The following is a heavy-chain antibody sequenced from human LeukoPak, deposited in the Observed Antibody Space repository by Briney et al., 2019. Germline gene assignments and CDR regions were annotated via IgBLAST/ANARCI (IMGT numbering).Heavy chain of an antibody. D-gene: IGHD1-20*01. Sequence: PSETLSLTCAVYGGSFSGYYWSWIRQPAGKGLEWIGRIYTSGSTNYNPSLKSRVTMSVDTSKNQFSLKLSSVTAADTAVYYCARAGITGTAWFDPWGQGTLVTVSS. CDR2: IYTSGST. CDR1: GGSFSGYY. V-gene: IGHV4-59*10. J-gene: IGHJ5*02. CDR3: ARAGITGTAWFDP.